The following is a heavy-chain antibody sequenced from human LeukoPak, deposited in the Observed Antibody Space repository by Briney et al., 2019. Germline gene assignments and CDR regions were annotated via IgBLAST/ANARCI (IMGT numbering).Heavy chain of an antibody. CDR2: TTYSGST. CDR1: GGSISSSIYY. V-gene: IGHV4-39*01. CDR3: ARQGVGATDC. J-gene: IGHJ4*02. Sequence: KASETLSLTCTVSGGSISSSIYYWAWIRQSPGKGLEWIGSTTYSGSTYYNPSLESRVTISVDTSKNQFSLRLISVTAVDTAVYYCARQGVGATDCWGQGTLVTVSS. D-gene: IGHD1-26*01.